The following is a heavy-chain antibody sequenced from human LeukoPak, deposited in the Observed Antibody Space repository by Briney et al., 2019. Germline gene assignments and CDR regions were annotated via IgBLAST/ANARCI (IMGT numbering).Heavy chain of an antibody. CDR2: FDPEDGET. J-gene: IGHJ4*02. Sequence: ASVKVSCKVSGYTLTELSMHWVRQAPGKGLEWMGGFDPEDGETIYAQKFQGRVTMTEDTSTDTAYMGLSSLRSEDTAVYYCATPYYDSSGLFDYWGQGTLVTVSS. V-gene: IGHV1-24*01. CDR3: ATPYYDSSGLFDY. CDR1: GYTLTELS. D-gene: IGHD3-22*01.